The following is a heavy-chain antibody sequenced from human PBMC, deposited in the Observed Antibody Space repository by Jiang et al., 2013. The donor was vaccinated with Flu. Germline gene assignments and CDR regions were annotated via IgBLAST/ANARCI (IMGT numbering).Heavy chain of an antibody. J-gene: IGHJ4*02. V-gene: IGHV1-69*06. CDR3: AREVQWGWDRSYFDY. Sequence: CGAEVKKPGSSVKVSCKASGGTFSSYAISWVRQAPGQGLEWMGGIIPIFGTANYAQKFQGRVTITADKSTSTAYMELSSLRSEDTAVYYCAREVQWGWDRSYFDYWGQGTLVTVSS. CDR1: GGTFSSYA. CDR2: IIPIFGTA. D-gene: IGHD1-26*01.